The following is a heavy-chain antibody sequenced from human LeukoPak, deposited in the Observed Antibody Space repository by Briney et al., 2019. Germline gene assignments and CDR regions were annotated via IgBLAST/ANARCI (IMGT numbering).Heavy chain of an antibody. D-gene: IGHD1-7*01. J-gene: IGHJ5*02. V-gene: IGHV4-39*01. Sequence: PSETLPLTCTVSGGSISSSSYYWGWIRQPPGKGLEWIGSIYYSGSTYYNPSLKSRVTISVDTSKNQFSLKLSSVTAADTAVYYCARHKIRSWNLNWFDPWGQGTLVTVSS. CDR2: IYYSGST. CDR1: GGSISSSSYY. CDR3: ARHKIRSWNLNWFDP.